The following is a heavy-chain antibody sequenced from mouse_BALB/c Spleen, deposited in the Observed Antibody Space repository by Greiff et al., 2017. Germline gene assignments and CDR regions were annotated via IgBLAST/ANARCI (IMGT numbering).Heavy chain of an antibody. CDR3: AIYYDYDGGYFDV. Sequence: QVQLKESGPGLVAPSQSLSITCTVSGFSLTSYGVHWVRQPPGKGLEWLGVIWAGGSTNYNSALMSRLSISKDNSKSQVFLKMNSLQTDDTAMYYCAIYYDYDGGYFDVWGAGTTVTVSS. D-gene: IGHD2-4*01. CDR1: GFSLTSYG. J-gene: IGHJ1*01. CDR2: IWAGGST. V-gene: IGHV2-9*02.